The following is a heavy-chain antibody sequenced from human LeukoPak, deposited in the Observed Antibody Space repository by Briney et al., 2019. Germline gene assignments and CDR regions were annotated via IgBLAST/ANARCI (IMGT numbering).Heavy chain of an antibody. CDR3: AREDRDYDILTGPGTFDP. Sequence: AAVTVSCMASGYTFTNYGISWVRQAPGQGRAWMGWISAYNGNTNYAQKLQGRVTMTTDTYTSIAYMELRSLRSDDTAVYYCAREDRDYDILTGPGTFDPWGQGTLVTVSS. J-gene: IGHJ5*02. V-gene: IGHV1-18*01. D-gene: IGHD3-9*01. CDR1: GYTFTNYG. CDR2: ISAYNGNT.